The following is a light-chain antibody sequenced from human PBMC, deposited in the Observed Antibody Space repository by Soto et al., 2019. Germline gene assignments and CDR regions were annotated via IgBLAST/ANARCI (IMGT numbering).Light chain of an antibody. CDR3: QQCGSSST. J-gene: IGKJ5*01. CDR2: GAS. CDR1: QTFSNGF. V-gene: IGKV3-20*01. Sequence: EIVMTQSPGTLSLTPGERATLSCSASQTFSNGFLSWFQQIPCQAPRLLIYGASMRATGIPDRFSGSGSGTDFTLTISRLEPEDFAVYYCQQCGSSSTFGQGRRLEI.